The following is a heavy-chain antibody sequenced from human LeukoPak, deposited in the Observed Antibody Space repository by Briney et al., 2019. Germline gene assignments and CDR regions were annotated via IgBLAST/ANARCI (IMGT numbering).Heavy chain of an antibody. D-gene: IGHD1-26*01. CDR1: GFTFSNYG. V-gene: IGHV3-23*01. CDR2: ISGGGGST. J-gene: IGHJ4*02. CDR3: AKEEPPKV. Sequence: QTWGSLRLSCAASGFTFSNYGLHWVRQAPGKGLEWVSAISGGGGSTYYADSVKGRFTISRDNSKNTLYLQMNSLRAEDTAVYYCAKEEPPKVWGQGTLVTVSS.